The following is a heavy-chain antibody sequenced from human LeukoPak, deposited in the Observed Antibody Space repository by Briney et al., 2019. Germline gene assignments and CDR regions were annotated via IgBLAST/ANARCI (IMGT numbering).Heavy chain of an antibody. CDR1: GFTFSSYS. D-gene: IGHD1-14*01. J-gene: IGHJ4*02. V-gene: IGHV3-21*01. Sequence: GGSLRLSCAASGFTFSSYSMNWVRQAPGKGLEWVSSISSSSSYIYYADSVKGRFTISRDNAKNSLYLQMNSLRAEDTAVYYCASLWEPEPNFDYWGQGTLVTVSS. CDR2: ISSSSSYI. CDR3: ASLWEPEPNFDY.